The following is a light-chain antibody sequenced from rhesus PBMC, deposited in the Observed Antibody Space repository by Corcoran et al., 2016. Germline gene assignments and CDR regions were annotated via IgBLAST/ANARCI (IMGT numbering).Light chain of an antibody. V-gene: IGKV1-28*02. CDR1: QGISSY. Sequence: DIQMTQSPSSLSASVGDTVTITCRASQGISSYLNWFQQHPGKAPKLLIYAATTLQRGVPSRFSGSGSGTDVTITISSRQPEDFATYYWQQYKSYPYSFGQGTKVEIK. CDR2: AAT. CDR3: QQYKSYPYS. J-gene: IGKJ2*01.